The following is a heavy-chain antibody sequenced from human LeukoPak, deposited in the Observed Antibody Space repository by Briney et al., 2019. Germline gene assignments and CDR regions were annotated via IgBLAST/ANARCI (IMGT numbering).Heavy chain of an antibody. CDR2: IIPIFGTA. J-gene: IGHJ4*02. CDR3: ARAYSGYDFFDY. CDR1: GGTFSRYA. D-gene: IGHD5-12*01. V-gene: IGHV1-69*13. Sequence: SVKVCCKASGGTFSRYASSWVRQAPGQGLEWMGGIIPIFGTANYAQKFQGRVTITADESTSTAYMEVSSLRSEDTAVYYCARAYSGYDFFDYWGQGILVTVSS.